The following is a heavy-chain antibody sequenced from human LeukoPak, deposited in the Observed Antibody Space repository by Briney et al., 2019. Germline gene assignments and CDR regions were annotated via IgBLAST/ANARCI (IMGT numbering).Heavy chain of an antibody. CDR3: TALTTYTCLDY. D-gene: IGHD4-11*01. Sequence: GGSLRLSCAASGFTFSNAWMSWVRQAPGKGLEWVGRIKSKPDGGATDYAAPVKGRFTISRDDSKNTLYLQMNSLKTEDTAVYYCTALTTYTCLDYWGQGTLVTVSS. J-gene: IGHJ4*02. CDR2: IKSKPDGGAT. CDR1: GFTFSNAW. V-gene: IGHV3-15*01.